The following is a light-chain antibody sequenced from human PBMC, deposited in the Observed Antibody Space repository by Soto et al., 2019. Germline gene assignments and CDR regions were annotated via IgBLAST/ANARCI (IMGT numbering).Light chain of an antibody. Sequence: EIVLTQSPGTLSLSPGGRATLSCRASQSVRSSYLAWYQQSPGQAPRLLIFCASFRATVIPDRFSGSGSGTDFTLTISRLEPEDFAVYYCHHYCSSLTFGGGTKVEIK. CDR1: QSVRSSY. CDR3: HHYCSSLT. J-gene: IGKJ4*01. CDR2: CAS. V-gene: IGKV3-20*01.